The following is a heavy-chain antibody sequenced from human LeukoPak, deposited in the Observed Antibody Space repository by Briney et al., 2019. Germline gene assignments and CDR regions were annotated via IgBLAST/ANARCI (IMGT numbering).Heavy chain of an antibody. Sequence: GGSLRLSCAASGFTFSSYAMSWVRQAPGKGLEWVSAISGSGGSTYYADSVKGRFTISRDNSKNTLYLQMNSLRAEDTAVYYCAKDKLKHSSGWYYFDYWGQGTLVTVSS. CDR1: GFTFSSYA. V-gene: IGHV3-23*01. J-gene: IGHJ4*02. D-gene: IGHD6-19*01. CDR3: AKDKLKHSSGWYYFDY. CDR2: ISGSGGST.